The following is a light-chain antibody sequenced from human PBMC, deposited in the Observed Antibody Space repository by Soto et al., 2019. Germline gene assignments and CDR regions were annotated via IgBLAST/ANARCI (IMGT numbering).Light chain of an antibody. J-gene: IGLJ1*01. CDR2: EVT. CDR1: SSDVGGYDY. Sequence: QSALTQPPSASGSPGQSVTISCTGTSSDVGGYDYVSWYQQHPGKAPKLMIYEVTKRSSGVPDRFSGSKSGNTASLTVSGLQAEDEADYYCSSYAGSTNFVFGTGTKVTVL. CDR3: SSYAGSTNFV. V-gene: IGLV2-8*01.